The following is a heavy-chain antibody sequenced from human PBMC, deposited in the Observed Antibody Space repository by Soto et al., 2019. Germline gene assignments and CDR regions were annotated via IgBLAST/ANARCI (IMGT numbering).Heavy chain of an antibody. CDR1: GFTFSSYA. CDR2: ISYDGSNK. V-gene: IGHV3-30-3*01. J-gene: IGHJ6*02. Sequence: QVQLVESGGGVVQPGRSLRLSCAASGFTFSSYAMHWVRQAPGKGLEWVAVISYDGSNKYYADSVKGRFTISRDNSKDTLYLQMSSLRAEETAVYYCARVLGWFGDSGYYYYYGMDVWGQGTTVTVSS. D-gene: IGHD3-10*01. CDR3: ARVLGWFGDSGYYYYYGMDV.